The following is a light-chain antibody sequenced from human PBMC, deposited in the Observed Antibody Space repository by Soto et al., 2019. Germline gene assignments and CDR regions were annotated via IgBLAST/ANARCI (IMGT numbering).Light chain of an antibody. CDR2: DAT. V-gene: IGKV3-20*01. Sequence: EIVLTQSPGTLSLSPGEGDTLSCRASQSVTNNFLAWYQQKPGQAPRLPIYDATSRATGIPDRFSGSGSGTDFTLTINRLEPEDFAVYYCQQYGSTPVTFGQGTKVDIK. J-gene: IGKJ1*01. CDR1: QSVTNNF. CDR3: QQYGSTPVT.